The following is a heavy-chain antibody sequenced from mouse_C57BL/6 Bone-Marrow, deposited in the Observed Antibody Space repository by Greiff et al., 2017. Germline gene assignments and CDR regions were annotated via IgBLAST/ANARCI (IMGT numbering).Heavy chain of an antibody. CDR2: ILRGGGT. Sequence: VQLVESGPGLVQPSQSLSITCTVSGFSLTSYGVHWVRQSPGQGLEWLGVILRGGGTDYNAAFMSRLSITKDNSQSQVFFKMNSLQADDTAIYYCAKRNWGDWYFDVWGTGTTVTVSS. J-gene: IGHJ1*03. CDR3: AKRNWGDWYFDV. V-gene: IGHV2-5*01. CDR1: GFSLTSYG. D-gene: IGHD4-1*01.